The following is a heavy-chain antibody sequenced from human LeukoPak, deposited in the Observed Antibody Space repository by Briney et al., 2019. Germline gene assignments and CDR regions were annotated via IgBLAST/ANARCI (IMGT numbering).Heavy chain of an antibody. J-gene: IGHJ4*02. CDR2: ISYDGSNK. CDR1: GVTFSSYG. CDR3: AKGIAAAPDY. V-gene: IGHV3-30*18. D-gene: IGHD6-13*01. Sequence: GRSLRLSCAASGVTFSSYGMHWVRQAPGKGLEWVAVISYDGSNKYYADSVKGRFTISRDNSKNTLYLQMNSLRAEDTAVYYCAKGIAAAPDYWGQGTLVTVSS.